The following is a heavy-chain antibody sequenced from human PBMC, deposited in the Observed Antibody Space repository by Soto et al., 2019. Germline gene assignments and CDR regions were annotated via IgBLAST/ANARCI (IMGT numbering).Heavy chain of an antibody. CDR2: ISYDGSNK. V-gene: IGHV3-30*04. Sequence: GGSLRLSCAASGFTFSSYAMHWVRQAPGKGLEWVAVISYDGSNKYYADSVKGRFTISRDNSKNTLYLQMNSLRAEDTAVYYCARSAAYSSGWYSHFDYWAREPWSPSPQ. J-gene: IGHJ4*02. CDR1: GFTFSSYA. CDR3: ARSAAYSSGWYSHFDY. D-gene: IGHD6-19*01.